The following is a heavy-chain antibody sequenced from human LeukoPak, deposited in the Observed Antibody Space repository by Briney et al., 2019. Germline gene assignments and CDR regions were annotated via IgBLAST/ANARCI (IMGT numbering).Heavy chain of an antibody. Sequence: ASVKVSCKASGHTFTGYYMHWVRQAPGQGLEWMGWISPNSGGTNYAQKFQGWVTMTRDTSISTAYMELSRLRSDDTAVYYCARGVLPAAMRGVGDAFDIWGQGTMVTVSS. CDR3: ARGVLPAAMRGVGDAFDI. CDR1: GHTFTGYY. J-gene: IGHJ3*02. D-gene: IGHD2-2*01. V-gene: IGHV1-2*04. CDR2: ISPNSGGT.